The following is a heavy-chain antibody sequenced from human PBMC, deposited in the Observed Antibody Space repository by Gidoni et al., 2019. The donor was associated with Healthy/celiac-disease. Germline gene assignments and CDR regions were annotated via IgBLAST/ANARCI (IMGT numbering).Heavy chain of an antibody. CDR2: ISSSSSYI. V-gene: IGHV3-21*01. CDR3: AREAIAAGCDY. Sequence: EVQLVEPGVGLLTPGWPLRLSRAASGFTFSSYSMNWVCQAPGKGLEWVSSISSSSSYIYYANSAKGRFTISRDNAKNSLYLQMNSLRAEDTAVYYCAREAIAAGCDYWGQRTLVTVSS. CDR1: GFTFSSYS. D-gene: IGHD6-13*01. J-gene: IGHJ4*02.